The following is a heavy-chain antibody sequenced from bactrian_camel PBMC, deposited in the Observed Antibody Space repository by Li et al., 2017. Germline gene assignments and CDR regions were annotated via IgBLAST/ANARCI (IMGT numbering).Heavy chain of an antibody. CDR3: AAAGRVSGGYCSIQKSEFGY. CDR1: ALTDISKC. Sequence: QLVESGGGSVQAGESLRISCVWSALTDISKCMAWFRQAPGKERKGVATIYSGRYSGGGRAYYADSVKGRFTISQDNAKNTLYLQMNSLKPEDTAMYYCAAAGRVSGGYCSIQKSEFGYWGQGTQVTVS. D-gene: IGHD2*01. V-gene: IGHV3S28*01. CDR2: IYSGRYSGGGRA. J-gene: IGHJ6*01.